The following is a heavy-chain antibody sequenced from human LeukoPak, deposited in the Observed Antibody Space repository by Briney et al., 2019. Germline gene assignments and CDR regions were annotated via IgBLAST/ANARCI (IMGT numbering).Heavy chain of an antibody. Sequence: PSETLSLTCTVSGGSISSYYWSWIRQPPGKGLEWIGEINHSGSTNYNPSLKSRVTISVDTSKNQFSLKLSSVTAADTAVYYCASPYGDYNGAFDIWGQGTMVTVSS. CDR1: GGSISSYY. V-gene: IGHV4-34*01. D-gene: IGHD4-17*01. CDR3: ASPYGDYNGAFDI. J-gene: IGHJ3*02. CDR2: INHSGST.